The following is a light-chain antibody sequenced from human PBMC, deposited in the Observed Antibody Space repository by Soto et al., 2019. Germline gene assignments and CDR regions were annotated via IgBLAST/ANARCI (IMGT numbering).Light chain of an antibody. CDR2: DNN. CDR3: GTWDSSLSAL. CDR1: SSNIGNNY. Sequence: QSVLTQPPSVSAAPGQKVTISCSGSSSNIGNNYVSWYQQLPGTATKLLIYDNNKRPSGIPDRFSGSKSGTSATLGITGLQTWDEADYYCGTWDSSLSALFGGGTKLTVL. J-gene: IGLJ2*01. V-gene: IGLV1-51*01.